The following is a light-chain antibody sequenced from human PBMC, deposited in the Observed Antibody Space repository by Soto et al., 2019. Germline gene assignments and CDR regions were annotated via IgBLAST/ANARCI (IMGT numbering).Light chain of an antibody. V-gene: IGKV1-39*01. CDR3: QQSYSSPFT. Sequence: DIQMTQSPSSLSASVGDRVTITCRASQSISSHSNWYQQKPGKAPKVLIYAASSLQGGVPSRFSGSGSGTDFTLTIKSLQPEDFATYYCQQSYSSPFTFGPGTKVDIK. CDR1: QSISSH. CDR2: AAS. J-gene: IGKJ3*01.